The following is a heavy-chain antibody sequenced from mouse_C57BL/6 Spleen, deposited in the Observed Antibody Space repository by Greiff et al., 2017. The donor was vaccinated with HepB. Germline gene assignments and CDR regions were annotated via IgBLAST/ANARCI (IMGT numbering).Heavy chain of an antibody. CDR1: GYTFTTYP. V-gene: IGHV1-47*01. D-gene: IGHD2-4*01. CDR2: FHPYNDDT. CDR3: ARGGLYYDYDVFDY. J-gene: IGHJ2*01. Sequence: VKLQESGAELVKPGASVKMSCKASGYTFTTYPIEWMKQNHGKSLEWIGNFHPYNDDTKYNEKFKGKATLTVEKSSSTVYLELSRLTSDDSAVYYCARGGLYYDYDVFDYWGQGTTLTVSS.